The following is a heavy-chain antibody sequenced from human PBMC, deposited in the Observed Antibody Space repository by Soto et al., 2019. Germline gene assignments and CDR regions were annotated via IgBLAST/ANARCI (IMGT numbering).Heavy chain of an antibody. CDR2: ISGGAGGT. Sequence: EVQLLESGGGLVQPGGSLRLSCAASGFVFGSYAMSWVRQAPGKGLEWVSTISGGAGGTYYADSVKGRFTISSDNSKKMAYLQMNRLRAEDTAVYYCAKLGSNGGWYPRAVEYWGQGTLVTVSS. V-gene: IGHV3-23*01. CDR3: AKLGSNGGWYPRAVEY. D-gene: IGHD6-19*01. CDR1: GFVFGSYA. J-gene: IGHJ4*02.